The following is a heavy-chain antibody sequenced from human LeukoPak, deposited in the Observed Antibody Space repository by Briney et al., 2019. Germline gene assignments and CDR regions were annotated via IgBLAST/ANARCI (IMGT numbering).Heavy chain of an antibody. CDR3: TRNYDFWSGYWFDP. J-gene: IGHJ5*02. CDR2: IRSKAYGGTT. V-gene: IGHV3-49*04. Sequence: PGGSLRLSCTASGFTFGDYAMSWVRQAPGKGLGWVGFIRSKAYGGTTEYAASVKGRFTISRDDSKSIAYLQMNSLKTEDTAVYYCTRNYDFWSGYWFDPWGQGTLVTVSS. D-gene: IGHD3-3*01. CDR1: GFTFGDYA.